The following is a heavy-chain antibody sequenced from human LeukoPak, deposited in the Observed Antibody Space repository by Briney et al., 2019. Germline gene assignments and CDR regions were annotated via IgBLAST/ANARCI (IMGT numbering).Heavy chain of an antibody. CDR2: IIPIFGTA. Sequence: GASVKVSCKASGGTFTSYAISWVRQAPGQGLEWMGGIIPIFGTANYAQKFQGRVTITTDESTSTAYMELSSLRSEDTAVYYCARSFEKRIVPAAIREIDAFDIWGQGTMVTVSS. V-gene: IGHV1-69*05. J-gene: IGHJ3*02. CDR3: ARSFEKRIVPAAIREIDAFDI. CDR1: GGTFTSYA. D-gene: IGHD2-2*02.